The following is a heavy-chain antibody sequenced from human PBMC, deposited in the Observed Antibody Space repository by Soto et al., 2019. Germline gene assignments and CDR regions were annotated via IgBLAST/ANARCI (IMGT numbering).Heavy chain of an antibody. CDR1: GFTFSDYY. V-gene: IGHV3-11*01. D-gene: IGHD2-2*01. CDR3: ARDLRGYQGDYYYYYMDV. J-gene: IGHJ6*03. Sequence: GGSLRLSCAASGFTFSDYYMSWIRQAPGKGLEWVSYISSSGSTIYYADSVKGRFTISRDNAKNSLYLQMNSLRAEDTAVYYCARDLRGYQGDYYYYYMDVWGKGTTVTVSS. CDR2: ISSSGSTI.